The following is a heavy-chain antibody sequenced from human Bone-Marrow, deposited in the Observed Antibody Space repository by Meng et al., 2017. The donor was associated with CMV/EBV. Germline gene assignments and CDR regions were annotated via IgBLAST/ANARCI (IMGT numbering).Heavy chain of an antibody. J-gene: IGHJ4*02. CDR3: PTGQGGYSGYLYDY. D-gene: IGHD5-12*01. CDR2: IKSKTDGGTT. CDR1: GFTFSNAW. Sequence: GESLKISCAASGFTFSNAWMSWVRQAPGKGLEWVGRIKSKTDGGTTDYAAPVKGRFTISRDDSKNTLYLQMNSLKTEDTAVYYCPTGQGGYSGYLYDYWGQGTLVTVSS. V-gene: IGHV3-15*01.